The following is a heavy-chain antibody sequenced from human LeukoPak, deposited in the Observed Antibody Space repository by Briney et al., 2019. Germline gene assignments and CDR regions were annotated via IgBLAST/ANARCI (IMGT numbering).Heavy chain of an antibody. CDR1: GFTFSSYG. J-gene: IGHJ4*02. Sequence: GGSPRLSCAASGFTFSSYGMHWVRQAPGKGLEWVAFIRYDGSNKYYADSVKGRFTISRDNSKNTLYLQMNSLRAEDTAVYYCTIIMDFWSGSHFDYWGQGTLVTVSS. CDR2: IRYDGSNK. D-gene: IGHD3-3*01. V-gene: IGHV3-30*02. CDR3: TIIMDFWSGSHFDY.